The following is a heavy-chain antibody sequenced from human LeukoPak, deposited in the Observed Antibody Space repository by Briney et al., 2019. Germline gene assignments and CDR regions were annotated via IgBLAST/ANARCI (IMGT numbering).Heavy chain of an antibody. D-gene: IGHD3-16*01. Sequence: GGSLRLSCAASGFTFSSYAMHWVRQAPGKGLEWVALISFDETNEYYADSVKGRFTISRDNSKNTLYLQMNSLRAEDTAVYYCARGLWGLLGYMDVWGKGTTVTVSS. CDR3: ARGLWGLLGYMDV. J-gene: IGHJ6*03. V-gene: IGHV3-30-3*01. CDR2: ISFDETNE. CDR1: GFTFSSYA.